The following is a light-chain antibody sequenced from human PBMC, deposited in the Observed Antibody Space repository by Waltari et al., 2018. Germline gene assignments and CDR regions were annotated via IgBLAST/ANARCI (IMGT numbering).Light chain of an antibody. CDR1: SRDVGFYNY. V-gene: IGLV2-14*01. J-gene: IGLJ3*02. CDR2: DVS. Sequence: QSALTQPASVSGSPGQSITISCTGTSRDVGFYNYVSWYQQHPGKAPTRMIYDVSERPSGVSNRFSGSKSGNTASLTISGLQAEDEADYYCNSYAGSSSWVFGGGTKLTVL. CDR3: NSYAGSSSWV.